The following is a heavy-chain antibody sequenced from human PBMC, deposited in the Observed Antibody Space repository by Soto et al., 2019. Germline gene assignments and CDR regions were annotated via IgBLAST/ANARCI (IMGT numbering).Heavy chain of an antibody. J-gene: IGHJ4*02. CDR1: GFIFSSYW. D-gene: IGHD1-26*01. CDR2: INSDGSSV. Sequence: EVQLMESGGGLVQPGGSLRLSCTASGFIFSSYWMHWVRQPPGKGLIWVARINSDGSSVVYADSVKGRFIISRDNAKDSLFLQMNSLGAEDTAVYYCVADPTYSLGATPTRGVRWGQGTLVTVSS. V-gene: IGHV3-74*01. CDR3: VADPTYSLGATPTRGVR.